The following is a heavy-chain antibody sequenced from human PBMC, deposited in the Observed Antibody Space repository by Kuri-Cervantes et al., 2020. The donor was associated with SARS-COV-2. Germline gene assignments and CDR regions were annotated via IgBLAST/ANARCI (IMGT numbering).Heavy chain of an antibody. CDR2: ISTYDGST. J-gene: IGHJ3*02. Sequence: ASVKVSCKASGYTFPDYGISWVRQAPGQGLEWMGWISTYDGSTKYAQKFQGRVTMTKNTSTSTVYMEMKSLRSDDTAFYYCAREVAVRVFDIWGQGTMVTVSS. CDR1: GYTFPDYG. CDR3: AREVAVRVFDI. V-gene: IGHV1-18*01. D-gene: IGHD2-21*01.